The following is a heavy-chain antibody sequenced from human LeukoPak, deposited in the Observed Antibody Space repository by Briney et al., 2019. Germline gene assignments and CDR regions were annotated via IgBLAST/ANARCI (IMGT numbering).Heavy chain of an antibody. J-gene: IGHJ4*02. CDR1: GGSFSGYF. CDR2: INHSGST. Sequence: SETLSLTCAVYGGSFSGYFWTWIRQPPGKGLEWIGEINHSGSTNYNPSLKSRVTISVDTSKNQFSLKLSSVTAADTAVYYCARRSKDSSGYYYFDYWGQGTLVTVSS. D-gene: IGHD3-22*01. V-gene: IGHV4-34*01. CDR3: ARRSKDSSGYYYFDY.